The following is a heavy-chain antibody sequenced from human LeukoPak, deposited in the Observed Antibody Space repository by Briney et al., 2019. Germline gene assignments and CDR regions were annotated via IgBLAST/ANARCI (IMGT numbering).Heavy chain of an antibody. J-gene: IGHJ4*02. D-gene: IGHD3-9*01. CDR3: AKSRDRYYDILTGTFDY. CDR1: GFTFSSYS. CDR2: ISYDGSNK. V-gene: IGHV3-30*18. Sequence: PGGSLRLSCAASGFTFSSYSMHWVRQAPGKGLEWVAVISYDGSNKYYADSVKGRFTISRDNSKNTLYLQMNSLRAEDTAVYYCAKSRDRYYDILTGTFDYWGQGTLVTVSS.